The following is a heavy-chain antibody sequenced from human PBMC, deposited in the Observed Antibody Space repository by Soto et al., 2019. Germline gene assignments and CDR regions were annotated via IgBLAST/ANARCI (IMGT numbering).Heavy chain of an antibody. J-gene: IGHJ3*02. V-gene: IGHV1-2*02. CDR1: GYTFTGYY. CDR3: ARDVDQWRFGELSYQTDDAFDI. CDR2: TNPNSGGT. Sequence: GASVKVSCKASGYTFTGYYMHWVRQAPGQGLEWMGWTNPNSGGTNYAQKFQGRVTMTRGTSISTAYMELSRLRSDDTAVYYCARDVDQWRFGELSYQTDDAFDIWGQGTMVTVSS. D-gene: IGHD3-10*01.